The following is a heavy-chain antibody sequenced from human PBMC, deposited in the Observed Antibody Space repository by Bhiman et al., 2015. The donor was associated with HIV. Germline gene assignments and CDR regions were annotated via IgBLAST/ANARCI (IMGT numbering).Heavy chain of an antibody. J-gene: IGHJ2*01. CDR3: AKGNLISSSWYFDL. Sequence: EVQLLESGGGLVQPGGSLRLSCAASGFTFNTYAMNWVRQAPGKGLEWVSAISGSGGSKYYADSVRGRFTISRDNSKNTLYLQMKSLRAEDTAVYYCAKGNLISSSWYFDLWGRGTLVTVSS. CDR1: GFTFNTYA. D-gene: IGHD6-6*01. V-gene: IGHV3-23*01. CDR2: ISGSGGSK.